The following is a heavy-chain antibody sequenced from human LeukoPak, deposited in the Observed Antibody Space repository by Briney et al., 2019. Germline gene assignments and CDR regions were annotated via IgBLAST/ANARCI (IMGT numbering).Heavy chain of an antibody. CDR3: ARVSWFPGTSYYYMDV. Sequence: SETLSLTCTVSGGSISNSYWTWIRQPPGKGLEWIGHIYYSGSTNYNPSLKSRVTISVDTSKNQFSLKLSSVTAADTAVYYCARVSWFPGTSYYYMDVWGKGTTVTVSS. J-gene: IGHJ6*03. CDR2: IYYSGST. D-gene: IGHD1-1*01. V-gene: IGHV4-59*01. CDR1: GGSISNSY.